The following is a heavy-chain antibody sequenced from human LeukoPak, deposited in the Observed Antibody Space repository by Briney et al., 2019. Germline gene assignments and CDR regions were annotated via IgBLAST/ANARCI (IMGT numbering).Heavy chain of an antibody. D-gene: IGHD2-2*02. V-gene: IGHV4-59*12. CDR2: IYHSGST. J-gene: IGHJ5*02. CDR1: GGSISSYY. CDR3: ARGLRWGIVVVPAAIRRGRWFDP. Sequence: PSETLSLTCTVSGGSISSYYWSWIRQPPGKGLEWIGSIYHSGSTYYNPSLKSRVTISVDTSKNQFSLKLSSVTAADTAVYYCARGLRWGIVVVPAAIRRGRWFDPWGQGTLVTVSS.